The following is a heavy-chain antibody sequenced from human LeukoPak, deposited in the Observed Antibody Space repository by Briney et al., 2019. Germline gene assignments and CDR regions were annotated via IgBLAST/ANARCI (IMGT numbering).Heavy chain of an antibody. CDR1: GFTFSSYE. CDR2: ISSSGSTI. CDR3: ARDKIVGATHFDY. Sequence: GGSLRLSCATSGFTFSSYEMNWVRQAPGKGLEWVSYISSSGSTIYYADSVKGRFTISRDNAKNSLYLQMNSLRAEDTAVYYCARDKIVGATHFDYWGQGTLVTVSS. D-gene: IGHD1-26*01. J-gene: IGHJ4*02. V-gene: IGHV3-48*03.